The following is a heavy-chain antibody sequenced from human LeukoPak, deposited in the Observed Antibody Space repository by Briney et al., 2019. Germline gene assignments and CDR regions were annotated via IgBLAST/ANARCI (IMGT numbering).Heavy chain of an antibody. D-gene: IGHD6-19*01. V-gene: IGHV3-20*04. CDR3: VRDRDSSGWGGRHGPYDF. J-gene: IGHJ4*02. Sequence: GGSLRLSCAASGFTFSRYSMNWVRQAPGKGLEWVSGIDWNGGSTGHADSVKGRFTISRDNVKNSLYLQMNSLRAEDTAFYYCVRDRDSSGWGGRHGPYDFWGQGTLVTVSS. CDR2: IDWNGGST. CDR1: GFTFSRYS.